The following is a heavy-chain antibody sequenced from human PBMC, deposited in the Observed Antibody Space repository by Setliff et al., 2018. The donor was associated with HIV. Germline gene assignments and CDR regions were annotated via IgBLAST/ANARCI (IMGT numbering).Heavy chain of an antibody. V-gene: IGHV5-51*01. J-gene: IGHJ3*02. CDR3: ARRRSSGSLLDAFEI. Sequence: PGESLKISCKGSGYNFANYWIGWVRQMPGKGLEWMGIVYPGDSDTKYSPSFRGQFAITADKSITTAYLQWSSLKASDTAMYYCARRRSSGSLLDAFEIRGQGTMVTVSS. D-gene: IGHD1-26*01. CDR2: VYPGDSDT. CDR1: GYNFANYW.